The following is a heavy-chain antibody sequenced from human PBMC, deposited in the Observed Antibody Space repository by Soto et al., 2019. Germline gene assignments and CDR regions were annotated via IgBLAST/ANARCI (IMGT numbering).Heavy chain of an antibody. J-gene: IGHJ6*02. V-gene: IGHV4-59*01. D-gene: IGHD6-13*01. Sequence: PSETLSLTCTVSGGSISRYSWSWIRQPPGKGLEWIGYIYYSGSTNYNPSLKSRVTISVDTSKNQFSLKLSSVTAADTAVYYCARDRMSSSGYGMDVWGQGTTVTVSS. CDR2: IYYSGST. CDR1: GGSISRYS. CDR3: ARDRMSSSGYGMDV.